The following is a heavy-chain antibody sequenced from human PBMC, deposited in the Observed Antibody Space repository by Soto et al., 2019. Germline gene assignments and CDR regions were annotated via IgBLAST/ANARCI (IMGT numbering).Heavy chain of an antibody. V-gene: IGHV4-59*05. Sequence: PSETLSLTCTVSGGSISSYGWSWIRQPPGKGLEWIGSIYYNGSTYYNPSLKSRVTISVDTSKNQFSLKLSSVTAADTAVYYCATCFCAGRYCPSSSWYFDYWGQGTLVTVSS. J-gene: IGHJ4*02. CDR3: ATCFCAGRYCPSSSWYFDY. D-gene: IGHD2-2*01. CDR1: GGSISSYG. CDR2: IYYNGST.